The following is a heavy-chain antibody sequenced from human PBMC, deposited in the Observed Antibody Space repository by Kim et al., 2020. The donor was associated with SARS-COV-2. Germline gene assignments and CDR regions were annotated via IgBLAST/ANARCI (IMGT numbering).Heavy chain of an antibody. CDR2: INAYSGGT. V-gene: IGHV1-2*06. CDR3: ARSGYNLRADP. CDR1: GYSFTGYY. Sequence: ASVKVSCKASGYSFTGYYMHWVRQAPGQGLEWMGRINAYSGGTNYAQKFQGRVTMTRDTSITTAYMELTRLTSDDTAVYYCARSGYNLRADPGGQGTPVTVSS. D-gene: IGHD5-12*01. J-gene: IGHJ5*02.